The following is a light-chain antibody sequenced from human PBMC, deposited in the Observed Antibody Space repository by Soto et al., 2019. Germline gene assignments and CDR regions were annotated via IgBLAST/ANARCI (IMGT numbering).Light chain of an antibody. CDR1: SGSIVSNY. Sequence: NFMLTQPHSVSESPGKTVTISCTRSSGSIVSNYVQWYQQRPGSSPTTVIYEDNQRPSGVPDRFSGSIDSSSNSASLSISGLKTEDEADYYCQSYDSYNGVFGGGTKLTVL. V-gene: IGLV6-57*01. CDR3: QSYDSYNGV. J-gene: IGLJ3*02. CDR2: EDN.